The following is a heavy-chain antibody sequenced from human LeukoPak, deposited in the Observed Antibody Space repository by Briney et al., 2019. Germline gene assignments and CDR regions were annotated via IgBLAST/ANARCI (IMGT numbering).Heavy chain of an antibody. CDR2: ISTSSSYI. D-gene: IGHD3-16*01. CDR1: GFTFNRYN. J-gene: IGHJ4*02. CDR3: AIGGYGPFDY. Sequence: GGSLRLSCAASGFTFNRYNMNWVRQAPGKGLEWVSSISTSSSYIYYADFVKGRFSISRDNAKNSLFLQMDSLRAEDTALYYCAIGGYGPFDYWGQGTLVTVSS. V-gene: IGHV3-21*01.